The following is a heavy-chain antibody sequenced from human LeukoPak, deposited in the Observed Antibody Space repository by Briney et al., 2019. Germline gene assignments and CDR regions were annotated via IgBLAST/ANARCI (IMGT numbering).Heavy chain of an antibody. CDR1: GYTFTSYD. CDR2: MNPNSGNT. Sequence: ASVKVSCKASGYTFTSYDINWVRQATGQGLEWMGWMNPNSGNTGYAQKLQGRVTITRNTSTSTAYMELSSLRADDTAVYYCARALAWNAANCQYYYMDVWGKGTTVTVSS. V-gene: IGHV1-8*03. J-gene: IGHJ6*03. D-gene: IGHD1-1*01. CDR3: ARALAWNAANCQYYYMDV.